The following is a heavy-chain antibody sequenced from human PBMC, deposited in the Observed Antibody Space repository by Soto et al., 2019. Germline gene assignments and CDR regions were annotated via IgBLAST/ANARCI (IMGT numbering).Heavy chain of an antibody. CDR3: ASLESMVRGAHNFDY. CDR2: ISYDGSNK. J-gene: IGHJ4*02. Sequence: QVQLVESGGGVVQPGRSLRLSCAASGFTFSSYGMHWVRQAPGKGLEWVAVISYDGSNKYYADSVKGRFTISRDNSQNTLYLQMNSLRAEDTAVYYCASLESMVRGAHNFDYWGQGTLVTVSS. V-gene: IGHV3-30*03. D-gene: IGHD3-10*01. CDR1: GFTFSSYG.